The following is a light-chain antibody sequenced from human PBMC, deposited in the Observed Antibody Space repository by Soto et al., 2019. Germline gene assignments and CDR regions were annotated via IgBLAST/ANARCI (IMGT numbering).Light chain of an antibody. J-gene: IGKJ4*01. CDR2: RAS. CDR1: QYIASN. CDR3: QQYNNWPPLT. V-gene: IGKV3-15*01. Sequence: EVIMTQSPATLSVSPGARATLSCSASQYIASNLAWYRQKPGQAPRLLIYRASTRATGIPARISGSGSGTEFTLTISSLQSEDFAVYYCQQYNNWPPLTFGGGTKVEIK.